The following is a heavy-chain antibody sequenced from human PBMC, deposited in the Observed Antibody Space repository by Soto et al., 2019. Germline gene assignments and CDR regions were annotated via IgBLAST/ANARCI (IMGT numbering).Heavy chain of an antibody. V-gene: IGHV3-53*02. J-gene: IGHJ3*01. Sequence: EVQLVETGGGLIQPGGSLRLSCAASGFTVSSHYMTWVRQTPGKGLEWVSIIYASDSTFYADSVKGRFTISRDNSKNTVYLHLNSLRAEDTAMYYCATPVTRLIAFDLWGQGTMVTVSP. CDR2: IYASDST. CDR1: GFTVSSHY. D-gene: IGHD4-17*01. CDR3: ATPVTRLIAFDL.